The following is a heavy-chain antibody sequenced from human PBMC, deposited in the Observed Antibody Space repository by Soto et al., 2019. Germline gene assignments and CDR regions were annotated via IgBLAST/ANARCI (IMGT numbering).Heavy chain of an antibody. CDR3: ARVRFGELV. J-gene: IGHJ4*02. CDR2: IGVGGGDR. CDR1: GFTFSSYA. D-gene: IGHD3-10*01. Sequence: EVQLLESGGGLVQPGGSLRLSCAASGFTFSSYAMSWVRQAPGKGLEWVSIIGVGGGDRYYPESVKGRFTISRDNSRDTLHLEMNTLRDEDTAVHYCARVRFGELVWGQGTLVTVSS. V-gene: IGHV3-23*01.